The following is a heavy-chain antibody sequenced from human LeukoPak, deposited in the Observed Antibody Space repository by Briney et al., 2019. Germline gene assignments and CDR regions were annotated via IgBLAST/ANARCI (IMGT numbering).Heavy chain of an antibody. Sequence: PGGSLRLSCAASGFTFSSYSMNWVRQAPGKGLEWVSSISSSSSYIYYADSVKGRFTISRDNAKNTVYLQMNSLRAEDTAVYYCAKDPEIAVAGLVSSDYWGQGTLVTVSS. V-gene: IGHV3-21*04. J-gene: IGHJ4*02. CDR1: GFTFSSYS. CDR2: ISSSSSYI. D-gene: IGHD6-19*01. CDR3: AKDPEIAVAGLVSSDY.